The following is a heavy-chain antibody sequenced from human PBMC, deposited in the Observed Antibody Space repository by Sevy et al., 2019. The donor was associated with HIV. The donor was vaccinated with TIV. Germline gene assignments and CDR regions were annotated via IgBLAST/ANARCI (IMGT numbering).Heavy chain of an antibody. J-gene: IGHJ4*02. V-gene: IGHV3-23*01. Sequence: GGSLRLSCVVSGYSFSNYAISWVRQAPGKGLEWVSTINGRGGSTYYADSVKGRFTITRDNTKNTLFLQMINLRVDDTAIYYCARPSPRIAAAAAAFYDNWGQGTLVTVSS. D-gene: IGHD6-13*01. CDR1: GYSFSNYA. CDR3: ARPSPRIAAAAAAFYDN. CDR2: INGRGGST.